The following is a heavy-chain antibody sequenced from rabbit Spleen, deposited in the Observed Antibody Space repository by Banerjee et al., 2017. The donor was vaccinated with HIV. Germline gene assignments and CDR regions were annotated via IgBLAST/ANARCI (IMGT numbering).Heavy chain of an antibody. CDR1: GFSFSSSYW. J-gene: IGHJ4*01. D-gene: IGHD1-1*01. Sequence: QEQLEESGGDLVKPEGSLTLTCTASGFSFSSSYWICWVRQAPGKGLEWIACIVTGSGSTYYASWAKGRFTISKTSSTTVTLQMTSLTAADTATYFCARSITWTSGFGLWGQGTLVTVS. CDR2: IVTGSGST. V-gene: IGHV1S45*01. CDR3: ARSITWTSGFGL.